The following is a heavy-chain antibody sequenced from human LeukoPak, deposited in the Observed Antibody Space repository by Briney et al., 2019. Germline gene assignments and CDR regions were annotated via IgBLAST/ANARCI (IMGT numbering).Heavy chain of an antibody. CDR2: INGDGSGT. V-gene: IGHV3-74*01. CDR1: GFTFSSYW. D-gene: IGHD5-24*01. J-gene: IGHJ4*02. CDR3: ARDLKRDGYNPFDF. Sequence: GGSLRLSYAASGFTFSSYWMYWVRQAPGKGLVWVSHINGDGSGTSYADSVKGRFTISRDNAKNTLYLQMNSLRAEDTAVYYCARDLKRDGYNPFDFWGQGTLVTVPS.